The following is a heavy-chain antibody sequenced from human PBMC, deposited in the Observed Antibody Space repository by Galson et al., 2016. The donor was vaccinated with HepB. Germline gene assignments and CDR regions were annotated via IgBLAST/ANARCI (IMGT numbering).Heavy chain of an antibody. CDR2: ISSGSSAI. D-gene: IGHD1-14*01. Sequence: LRLSCAASGFTFSGYNMDWVRQAPGKGLEWVSYISSGSSAIYYADSVKGRFTISRDNAKNSLYLQMNSLRDEDTAIYFCARDGNHGYDMDYWGQRTLVTVSS. V-gene: IGHV3-48*02. CDR1: GFTFSGYN. J-gene: IGHJ4*02. CDR3: ARDGNHGYDMDY.